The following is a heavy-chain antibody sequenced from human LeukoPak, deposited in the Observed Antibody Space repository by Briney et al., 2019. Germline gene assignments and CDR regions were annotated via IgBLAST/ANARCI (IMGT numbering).Heavy chain of an antibody. Sequence: ASVTVSCKASGGTFSSYSISWVRPPPRQGREWVGGIIPIFGTAKYAQKFQGRVTITADEFTSTAYMELSRLRSEDTAVYDCARDGATSANSSGYLSRAFDIWGQGTMVTVSS. V-gene: IGHV1-69*13. CDR1: GGTFSSYS. J-gene: IGHJ3*02. CDR2: IIPIFGTA. D-gene: IGHD3-22*01. CDR3: ARDGATSANSSGYLSRAFDI.